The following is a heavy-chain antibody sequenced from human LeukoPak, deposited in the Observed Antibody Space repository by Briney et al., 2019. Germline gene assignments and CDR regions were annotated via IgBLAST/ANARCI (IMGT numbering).Heavy chain of an antibody. D-gene: IGHD1-26*01. Sequence: GGSLRLSCAASGFTFSTYSINWVRQAPGKGLEWVSCISSTSTFIYYADSVKGRFTISRDNAKNSLYLQMNSLRAEDTALYYCARLNWDDGEVSGFDQWGQGILVTVSS. V-gene: IGHV3-21*01. CDR1: GFTFSTYS. CDR2: ISSTSTFI. J-gene: IGHJ5*02. CDR3: ARLNWDDGEVSGFDQ.